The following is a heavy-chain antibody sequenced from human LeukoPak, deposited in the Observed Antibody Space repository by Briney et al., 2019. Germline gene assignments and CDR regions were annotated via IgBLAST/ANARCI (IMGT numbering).Heavy chain of an antibody. CDR2: ISGSDGST. V-gene: IGHV3-23*01. Sequence: GGSLRLSCAASGFTFSSHAMSWVRQAPGKGLEWVSAISGSDGSTYYADSVKGRFTISRDNSKNTLYLQMNSLRAEDTAVYYCAKGGRYCSSTSCWENWFDPWGQGTLVTVSS. CDR3: AKGGRYCSSTSCWENWFDP. CDR1: GFTFSSHA. J-gene: IGHJ5*02. D-gene: IGHD2-2*01.